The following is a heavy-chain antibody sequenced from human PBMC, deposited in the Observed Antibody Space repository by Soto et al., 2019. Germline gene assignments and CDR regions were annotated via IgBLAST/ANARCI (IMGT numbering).Heavy chain of an antibody. Sequence: QVQLVQSGAEVKKPGSSVKVSCKASGGTFSSYAISWVRQAPGQGLEWMGGIIPIFGTANYAQKFQGRVTITADESTSTAYMELSSLRSEDTAVYYCARAASYYDFWGGHPYGSPKGMDVWGQGTTVTVSS. CDR3: ARAASYYDFWGGHPYGSPKGMDV. D-gene: IGHD3-3*01. V-gene: IGHV1-69*12. J-gene: IGHJ6*02. CDR2: IIPIFGTA. CDR1: GGTFSSYA.